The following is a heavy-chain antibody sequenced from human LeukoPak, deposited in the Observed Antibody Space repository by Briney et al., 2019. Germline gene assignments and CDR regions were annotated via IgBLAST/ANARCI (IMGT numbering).Heavy chain of an antibody. V-gene: IGHV4-34*01. Sequence: SETLSLTCAVYGGSFSGYYWSWIRQPPGKGLEWIGEINHSGSTNYNPSLKSRVTISVDTSKNQFSLKLSSVTAADTAVYYCARAREGLARRYFDYWGQGTLVTVSS. CDR3: ARAREGLARRYFDY. J-gene: IGHJ4*02. CDR2: INHSGST. CDR1: GGSFSGYY. D-gene: IGHD5-24*01.